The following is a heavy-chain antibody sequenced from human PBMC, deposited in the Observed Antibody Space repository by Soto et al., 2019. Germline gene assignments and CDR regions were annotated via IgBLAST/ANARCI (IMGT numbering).Heavy chain of an antibody. CDR2: IYYDGST. D-gene: IGHD2-15*01. J-gene: IGHJ4*02. Sequence: QLHLQESGPGLVKPSETLSLTCTVSGGPINSNNYYWAWIRQPPGKGLAWIASIYYDGSTYYNSFFKSRVSISVDTSKNHFSLKLSSATAADTAVYYCAKVVVAATRHTDFDSWGQGTLVTVSS. V-gene: IGHV4-39*02. CDR3: AKVVVAATRHTDFDS. CDR1: GGPINSNNYY.